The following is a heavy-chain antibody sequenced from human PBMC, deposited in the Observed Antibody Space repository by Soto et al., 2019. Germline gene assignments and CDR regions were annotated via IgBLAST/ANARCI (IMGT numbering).Heavy chain of an antibody. CDR1: GFTFSIYA. CDR3: AKDWDYYDSSGYLDY. CDR2: ISGSGGST. Sequence: PGGSLRLSCAASGFTFSIYAMSWVRQAPGKGLEWVSAISGSGGSTYYADSVKGRFTISRDNSKNTLYLQMNSLRAEDTAVYYCAKDWDYYDSSGYLDYWGQGTLVTVSS. D-gene: IGHD3-22*01. V-gene: IGHV3-23*01. J-gene: IGHJ4*02.